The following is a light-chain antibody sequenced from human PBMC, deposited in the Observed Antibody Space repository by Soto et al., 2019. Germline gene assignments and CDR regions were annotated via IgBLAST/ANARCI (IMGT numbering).Light chain of an antibody. Sequence: EIQMTQSPSSLSASVGERVTISCRASQSISTYLPWYQQKPGKAPNLLIYAASTWPSGVPSRFSGSGSGTEFTLTISSLQSEDFATYFCQQDNSTPRTFGRGTKVEIK. J-gene: IGKJ4*01. CDR3: QQDNSTPRT. V-gene: IGKV1-39*01. CDR2: AAS. CDR1: QSISTY.